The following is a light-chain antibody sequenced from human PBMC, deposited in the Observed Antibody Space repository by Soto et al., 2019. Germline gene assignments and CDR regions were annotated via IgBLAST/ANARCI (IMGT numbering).Light chain of an antibody. J-gene: IGKJ1*01. V-gene: IGKV3-15*01. CDR2: GAS. Sequence: EIVMTQSPATLPVSPGEGGTLSCRASQSISGNLAWYQQKPGQAPRLLIYGASTRATGIPARFSGSGSGTEFTLTISCLESDDFAVYYCQQYENWPRTFGQGTKVEV. CDR3: QQYENWPRT. CDR1: QSISGN.